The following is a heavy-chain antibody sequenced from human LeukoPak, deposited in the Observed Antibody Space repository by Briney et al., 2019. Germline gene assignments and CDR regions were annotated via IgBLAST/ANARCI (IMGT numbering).Heavy chain of an antibody. CDR3: ARVLGVVPAAIDY. J-gene: IGHJ4*02. Sequence: SETLSLTCTVSGGSISSGGYYWSWIRQHPGKVLEWIGYIYYSGSTYYNPSLKSRVTISVDTSKNQFSLKLSSVTAAETGVYYCARVLGVVPAAIDYWGQGTLVTVSS. V-gene: IGHV4-31*03. CDR1: GGSISSGGYY. CDR2: IYYSGST. D-gene: IGHD2-2*01.